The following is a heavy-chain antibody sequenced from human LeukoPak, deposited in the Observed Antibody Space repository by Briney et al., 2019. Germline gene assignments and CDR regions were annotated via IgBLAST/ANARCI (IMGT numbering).Heavy chain of an antibody. CDR2: IYYSGST. Sequence: SETLSLTCTVSGGSISSSSYYWGWIRQPPGKGLEWIGSIYYSGSTYYNPSLKSRVTISVDTSKNQFSLKLSSVTAADTAVYYCARFHTYYYDSSGRIDYWGQGTLVTVSS. CDR1: GGSISSSSYY. V-gene: IGHV4-39*07. J-gene: IGHJ4*02. D-gene: IGHD3-22*01. CDR3: ARFHTYYYDSSGRIDY.